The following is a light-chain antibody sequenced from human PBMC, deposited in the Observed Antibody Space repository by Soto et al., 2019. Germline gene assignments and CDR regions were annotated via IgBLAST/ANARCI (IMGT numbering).Light chain of an antibody. Sequence: QSALTQPPSASGSPGQSVTISCTGTSSDVGGYNYVSWYQQHPGKAPKLMISEVSKRPSGVPDRFSGSTSGNTASLTVSGLQAEDEADYYCSSFAGNNNVVLGGGTKLTVL. V-gene: IGLV2-8*01. CDR1: SSDVGGYNY. CDR2: EVS. J-gene: IGLJ2*01. CDR3: SSFAGNNNVV.